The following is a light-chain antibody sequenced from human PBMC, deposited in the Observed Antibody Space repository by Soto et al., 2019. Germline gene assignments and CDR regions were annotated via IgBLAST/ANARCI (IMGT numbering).Light chain of an antibody. CDR3: CSYAGSYTLV. CDR1: SSNIGARYD. CDR2: GYN. J-gene: IGLJ1*01. Sequence: QSVLTQPRSVSGAPGQSVTISCTGSSSNIGARYDVHWYQHLPGRAPKLLMYGYNKRPSGVPDRFSGSKSGNTASLTISGLQAEDEADYYCCSYAGSYTLVFGTGTKVTVL. V-gene: IGLV1-40*01.